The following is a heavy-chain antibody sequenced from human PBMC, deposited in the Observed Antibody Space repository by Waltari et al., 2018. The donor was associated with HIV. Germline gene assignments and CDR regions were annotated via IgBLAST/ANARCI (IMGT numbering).Heavy chain of an antibody. Sequence: QVQLVQSGAEVKKPGASVKVSCKASGYTFTSYGISWVRQAPGQGLEWMGRISTTNGNTNYAQKLQGRVTMTTDTYTSTAYMELRSLRSDDTAVYYCARGSTLGYCSGGSCYDHYDYWGQGTLVTVSS. V-gene: IGHV1-18*01. CDR3: ARGSTLGYCSGGSCYDHYDY. D-gene: IGHD2-15*01. CDR1: GYTFTSYG. J-gene: IGHJ4*02. CDR2: ISTTNGNT.